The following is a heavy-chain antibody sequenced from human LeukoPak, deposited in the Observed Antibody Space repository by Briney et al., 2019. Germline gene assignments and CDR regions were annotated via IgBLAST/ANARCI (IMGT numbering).Heavy chain of an antibody. Sequence: GGSLRLSCAASGFTFSSYAMSWVRQAPGKGLEWVSAISGSGGSTYYADSVKGRFTISRDNSKNTLYLQMNGLRAEDTAVYYCARARLSGYYTAYFDYWGQGTLVTISS. V-gene: IGHV3-23*01. D-gene: IGHD3-3*01. CDR3: ARARLSGYYTAYFDY. CDR2: ISGSGGST. CDR1: GFTFSSYA. J-gene: IGHJ4*02.